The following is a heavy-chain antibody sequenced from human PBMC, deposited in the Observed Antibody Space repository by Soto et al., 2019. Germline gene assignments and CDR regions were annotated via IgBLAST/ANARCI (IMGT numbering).Heavy chain of an antibody. CDR1: GGSISSSSYY. V-gene: IGHV4-39*07. J-gene: IGHJ4*02. CDR3: ARIGRGVRGVIIHPHFDY. D-gene: IGHD3-10*01. CDR2: IYYSGST. Sequence: SETLSLTCTVSGGSISSSSYYWGWIRQPPGKGLEWIGSIYYSGSTYYNPSLKSRVTISVDTSKNQFSLKLSSVTAADTAVYYCARIGRGVRGVIIHPHFDYWGQGTLVTVSS.